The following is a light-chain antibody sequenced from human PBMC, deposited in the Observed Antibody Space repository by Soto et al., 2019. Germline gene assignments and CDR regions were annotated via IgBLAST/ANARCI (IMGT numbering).Light chain of an antibody. CDR1: QSVRSN. V-gene: IGKV3-15*01. J-gene: IGKJ5*01. CDR2: DAA. Sequence: EIVMTQSPATLSVSPGERATLSCRASQSVRSNLAWYQQKPGQAPRLLISDAANRATGVPGRFIGSGSGTEFTLTISSLQSEDFAVYYCQQYDNWPPITFGQGTRLEIK. CDR3: QQYDNWPPIT.